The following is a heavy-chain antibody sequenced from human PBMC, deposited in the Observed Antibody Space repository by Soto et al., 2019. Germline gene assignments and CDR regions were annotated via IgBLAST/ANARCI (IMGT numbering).Heavy chain of an antibody. CDR3: ARGGGVYYFDY. V-gene: IGHV4-59*01. J-gene: IGHJ4*02. Sequence: SETLSLTCTVSGGSITSYYWSWTRQPPGKGLEWIGYIYYSGITDYNPSLKSRVTISVDTSKSQFSLKLSSVTAADTAVYYCARGGGVYYFDYWGQGILVTVSS. D-gene: IGHD2-8*02. CDR1: GGSITSYY. CDR2: IYYSGIT.